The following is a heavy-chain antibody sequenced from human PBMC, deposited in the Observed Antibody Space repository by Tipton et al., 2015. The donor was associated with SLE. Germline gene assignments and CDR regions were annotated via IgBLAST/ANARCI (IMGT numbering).Heavy chain of an antibody. Sequence: SLRLSCAASGFTFSSYAMSWVRQAPGKGLEWVSAISGSGGSTYYADSVKGRFTISRDNSKNTLYLQMNSLRAEDTAVYYCARGFWNGFYIGYFDSWGQGAPVTVSS. CDR2: ISGSGGST. J-gene: IGHJ4*02. CDR3: ARGFWNGFYIGYFDS. D-gene: IGHD3-3*01. V-gene: IGHV3-23*01. CDR1: GFTFSSYA.